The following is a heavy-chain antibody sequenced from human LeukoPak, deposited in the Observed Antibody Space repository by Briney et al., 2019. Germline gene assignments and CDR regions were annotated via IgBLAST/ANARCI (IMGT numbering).Heavy chain of an antibody. CDR1: GFTFSSYA. V-gene: IGHV3-30*04. CDR2: ISYDGSNK. CDR3: ARDTPYCSSTSCYDFWAYYYYYGMDV. Sequence: GGSLRLSCAASGFTFSSYAMHWVRQAPGKGLEWVAVISYDGSNKYYADSVKGRFTISRDNSKNTLYLQMNSLRAEDTAVYYCARDTPYCSSTSCYDFWAYYYYYGMDVWGQGTTVTVSS. J-gene: IGHJ6*02. D-gene: IGHD2-2*01.